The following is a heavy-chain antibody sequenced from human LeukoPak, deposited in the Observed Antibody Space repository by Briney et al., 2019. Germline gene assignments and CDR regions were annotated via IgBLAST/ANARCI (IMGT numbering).Heavy chain of an antibody. Sequence: SETLSLTCAVYGGSFSGYYWSWIRQPPGKGLEWIGSIYYSGSTYYNPSLKSRVTISVDTSKNQFSLKLSSVTAADTAVYYCARQPYDSSNWFDPWGQGTLVTVSS. CDR3: ARQPYDSSNWFDP. V-gene: IGHV4-34*01. CDR1: GGSFSGYY. D-gene: IGHD3-22*01. J-gene: IGHJ5*02. CDR2: IYYSGST.